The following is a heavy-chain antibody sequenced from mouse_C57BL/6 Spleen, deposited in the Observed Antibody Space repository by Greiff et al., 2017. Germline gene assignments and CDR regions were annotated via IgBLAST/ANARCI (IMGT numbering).Heavy chain of an antibody. CDR3: ARSAVVAHYYAMDY. CDR1: GYSFTDYN. CDR2: INPNYGTT. J-gene: IGHJ4*01. V-gene: IGHV1-39*01. Sequence: SGPELVKPGASVKISCKASGYSFTDYNMNWVKQSHGKSLEWIGVINPNYGTTSYNQKFKGKATLTVDQSSSTAYMQLNSLTSEDSAVYYCARSAVVAHYYAMDYWGQGTSVTVSS. D-gene: IGHD1-1*01.